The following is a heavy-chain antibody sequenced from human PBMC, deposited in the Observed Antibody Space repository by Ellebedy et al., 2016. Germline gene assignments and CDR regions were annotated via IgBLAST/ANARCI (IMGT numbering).Heavy chain of an antibody. CDR1: GYSISSGYY. CDR3: ASRIRYPEDY. CDR2: IYHSGST. J-gene: IGHJ4*02. V-gene: IGHV4-38-2*02. Sequence: SETLSLTCTVSGYSISSGYYWGWIRQPPGKGLEWIGSIYHSGSTYYNPSLKSRVTISVDTSKNQFSLKLSSVTAADTAVYYCASRIRYPEDYWGQGTLVTVSS. D-gene: IGHD1-1*01.